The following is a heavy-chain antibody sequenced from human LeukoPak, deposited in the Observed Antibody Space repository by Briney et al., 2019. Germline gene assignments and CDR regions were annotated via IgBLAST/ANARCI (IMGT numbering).Heavy chain of an antibody. CDR2: IYYSGST. V-gene: IGHV4-31*03. D-gene: IGHD3-22*01. CDR3: ASLSGFYLD. Sequence: SETLSLTCTVSGGSISSGGYFWSWIRQHPGKGLEWIGYIYYSGSTYYSPSLKSRVTISVDTSKYQFSLKLNSVTAADTAVYYCASLSGFYLDWGQGTLVTVSS. CDR1: GGSISSGGYF. J-gene: IGHJ4*02.